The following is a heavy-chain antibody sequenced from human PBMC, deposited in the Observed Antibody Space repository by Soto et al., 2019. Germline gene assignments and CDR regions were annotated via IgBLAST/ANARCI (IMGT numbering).Heavy chain of an antibody. D-gene: IGHD6-6*01. Sequence: EVQLVQSGAEVKKPGESLKISCKTSGYSFTNYWIGWVRQMPGKGLEWMGIIYPDDSDTRYSPSFQGQVTMSADKSISTAYLQWSSLKASDTAMDYRARRPGSSSEDYWGQGTLVTVSS. CDR1: GYSFTNYW. J-gene: IGHJ4*02. V-gene: IGHV5-51*01. CDR3: ARRPGSSSEDY. CDR2: IYPDDSDT.